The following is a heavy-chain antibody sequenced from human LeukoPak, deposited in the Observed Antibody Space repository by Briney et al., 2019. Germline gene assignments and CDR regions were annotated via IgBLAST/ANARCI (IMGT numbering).Heavy chain of an antibody. V-gene: IGHV4-34*01. CDR3: ARDSYFYYFDY. CDR1: GGSFSGYY. Sequence: SETLSLTCAVYGGSFSGYYWSWIRQPPGKGLEWIGEINHSGSTNYNPSLKSRVTISVDTSKNQFSLKLSSVTAADTAVYYCARDSYFYYFDYWGQGTLVTVSS. CDR2: INHSGST. D-gene: IGHD3-10*01. J-gene: IGHJ4*02.